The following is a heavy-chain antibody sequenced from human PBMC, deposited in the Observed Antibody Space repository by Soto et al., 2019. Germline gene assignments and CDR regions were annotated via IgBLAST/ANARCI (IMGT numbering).Heavy chain of an antibody. CDR2: IYPGDSDT. CDR1: GYSFTSYW. Sequence: GESLKISCKGSGYSFTSYWIGRVRQMPGKGLEWMGIIYPGDSDTRYSPSFQGQVTISADKSISTAYLQWSSLKASDTAMYYCARRPRIAAAGTPDYYGMDVWGQGTTVTSP. D-gene: IGHD6-13*01. V-gene: IGHV5-51*01. J-gene: IGHJ6*02. CDR3: ARRPRIAAAGTPDYYGMDV.